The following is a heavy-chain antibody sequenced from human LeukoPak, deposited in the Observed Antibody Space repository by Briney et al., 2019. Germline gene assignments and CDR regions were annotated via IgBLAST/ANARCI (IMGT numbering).Heavy chain of an antibody. Sequence: GGSLRLSCTASGFTFGDYALSWVRQAPGKRLEWVGFIRRNTYGGTTEYAASVKGRFTISRDDSKSIAYLQMNSLKTEDTSVYYCATLRGGSYYTFDYWGQGTLVTVSS. CDR3: ATLRGGSYYTFDY. D-gene: IGHD1-26*01. CDR2: IRRNTYGGTT. V-gene: IGHV3-49*04. CDR1: GFTFGDYA. J-gene: IGHJ4*02.